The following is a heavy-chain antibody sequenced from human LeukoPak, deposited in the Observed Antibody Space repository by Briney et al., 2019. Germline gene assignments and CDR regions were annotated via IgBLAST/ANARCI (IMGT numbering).Heavy chain of an antibody. J-gene: IGHJ5*02. CDR3: ARDLGQYYDTSDNWFDP. D-gene: IGHD3-22*01. CDR1: GFTFTTYS. CDR2: ISSGSSAI. Sequence: GGSLRLSCEASGFTFTTYSMTWVRQAPGKGLEWVSIISSGSSAIFSADALKGRFTISRDNAKNTLNLQMNSLRAEDTAVYYCARDLGQYYDTSDNWFDPWGQGTLVTVSS. V-gene: IGHV3-21*01.